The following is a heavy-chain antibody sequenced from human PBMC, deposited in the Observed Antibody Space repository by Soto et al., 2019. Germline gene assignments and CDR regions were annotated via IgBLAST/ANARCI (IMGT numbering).Heavy chain of an antibody. CDR3: AREKCSSNNCYLVGYYGLDV. CDR1: GFNFTDYN. CDR2: ISSTGRYI. V-gene: IGHV3-21*01. Sequence: PGGSLRLSCAVSGFNFTDYNMNWVRQAPGKGLEWVSSISSTGRYIYYGDSVRGRITVSRDNGKNSLFLQMNNLGAEDTAVYYCAREKCSSNNCYLVGYYGLDVWGQGTTVTVS. D-gene: IGHD2-2*01. J-gene: IGHJ6*02.